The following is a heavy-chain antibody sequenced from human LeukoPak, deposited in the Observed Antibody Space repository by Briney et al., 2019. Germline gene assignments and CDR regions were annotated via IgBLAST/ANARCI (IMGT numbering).Heavy chain of an antibody. V-gene: IGHV3-74*01. CDR1: GFTFSSHW. CDR3: ATQQGGNPVY. CDR2: ISTDGSRP. J-gene: IGHJ4*02. D-gene: IGHD1-14*01. Sequence: GGSLRLSCAASGFTFSSHWMHWVRQAPGKGLVWVSGISTDGSRPRYADSVNGRFTISRDNAKNMLYLQVNSLRAEDTAVYYCATQQGGNPVYWGQGTLVTVSS.